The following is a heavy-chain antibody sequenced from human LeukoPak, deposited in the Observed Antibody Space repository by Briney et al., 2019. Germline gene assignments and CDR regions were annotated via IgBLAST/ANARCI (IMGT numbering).Heavy chain of an antibody. CDR3: ARDRATGEHDY. J-gene: IGHJ4*02. CDR2: IKQDGSEK. CDR1: GFTFSSYW. Sequence: GGSLRLSCAASGFTFSSYWMSWGRQAPGTGLEWVANIKQDGSEKYYVDSVKGRFTISRDNAKNSLYLQMNSLRAEDTAVYYCARDRATGEHDYWGQGTLVTVSS. D-gene: IGHD1-1*01. V-gene: IGHV3-7*01.